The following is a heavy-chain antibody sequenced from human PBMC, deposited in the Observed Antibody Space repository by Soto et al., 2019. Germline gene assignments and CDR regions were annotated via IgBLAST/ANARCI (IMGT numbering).Heavy chain of an antibody. CDR1: GGSINSYW. CDR2: VYSSGTT. CDR3: ARDIGSYAYGEGY. D-gene: IGHD3-10*01. J-gene: IGHJ4*02. Sequence: PSETLSLTCSVSGGSINSYWWSWIRQPVGKGLEWIGRVYSSGTTDYNPSLNSRATLSVETSKNQFSLKLSSVTAADTAVYYCARDIGSYAYGEGYWGQGIQVTVSS. V-gene: IGHV4-4*07.